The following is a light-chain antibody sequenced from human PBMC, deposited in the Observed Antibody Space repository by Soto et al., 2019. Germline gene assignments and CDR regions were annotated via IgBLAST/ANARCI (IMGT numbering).Light chain of an antibody. V-gene: IGLV2-8*01. Sequence: QSALTQPPSASGSPGQSVTISCTGTSSDVGAYKYVSWYQHHPGEAPRLMIYEVNKRPSGVPDRFSGSKSGNTASLTVSGRQAEDEADYYCTSYAGSNNLLFGGGTKLTVL. CDR1: SSDVGAYKY. J-gene: IGLJ2*01. CDR2: EVN. CDR3: TSYAGSNNLL.